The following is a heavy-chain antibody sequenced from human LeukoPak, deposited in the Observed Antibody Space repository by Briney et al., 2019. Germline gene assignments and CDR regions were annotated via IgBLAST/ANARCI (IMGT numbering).Heavy chain of an antibody. J-gene: IGHJ4*02. CDR3: AKSPRGGSGSYRFDY. V-gene: IGHV3-23*01. CDR2: ISGSGGST. CDR1: GFTFSSYG. D-gene: IGHD3-10*01. Sequence: PGGSLRLSCAASGFTFSSYGMSWVRQAPGKGLEWVSAISGSGGSTYYADSVKGRFTISRDNSKNTLYLQMNSLRAEDTAVYYCAKSPRGGSGSYRFDYWGQGTLVTVSS.